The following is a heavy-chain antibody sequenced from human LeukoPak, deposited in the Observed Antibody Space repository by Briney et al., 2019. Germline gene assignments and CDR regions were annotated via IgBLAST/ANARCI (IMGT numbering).Heavy chain of an antibody. V-gene: IGHV4-39*01. J-gene: IGHJ3*02. CDR1: GGSISSSSYY. CDR2: IYYSGST. D-gene: IGHD6-19*01. Sequence: PSETLSLTCTVSGGSISSSSYYWGWIRQPPGMGLEWIGSIYYSGSTYYNPSLKSRVTISVDTSKNQFSLKLSSVTAADTAVYYCARRSVVSAWQLDAFDIWGQGTMVTVSS. CDR3: ARRSVVSAWQLDAFDI.